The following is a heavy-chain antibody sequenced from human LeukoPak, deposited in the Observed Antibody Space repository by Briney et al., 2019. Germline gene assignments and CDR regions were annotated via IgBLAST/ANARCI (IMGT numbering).Heavy chain of an antibody. CDR2: TYPGDSDT. V-gene: IGHV5-51*01. J-gene: IGHJ4*02. D-gene: IGHD4-17*01. CDR3: ATSTVPTEGGLDY. CDR1: GYSFTSYW. Sequence: GESLKISCKGSGYSFTSYWTGWVRQMPGKGLGWMGITYPGDSDTRYRPSFQGQVTISADKSISTAYLQWSSLKASDTAMYYCATSTVPTEGGLDYWGQGTLVIVSS.